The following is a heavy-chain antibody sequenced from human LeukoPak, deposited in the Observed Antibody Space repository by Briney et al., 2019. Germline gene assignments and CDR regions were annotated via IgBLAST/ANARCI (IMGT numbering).Heavy chain of an antibody. Sequence: SETLSLTCTVSGGSISSSSYYWGWIRQPPGKGLEWIGGIYYSGSTYYNPSLKSRVTISVDTSKNQFSLKLSSVTAADTAVYYCARQLRLEYYYDSSGYYGRAFDIWGQGTMVTVSS. J-gene: IGHJ3*02. CDR3: ARQLRLEYYYDSSGYYGRAFDI. CDR1: GGSISSSSYY. V-gene: IGHV4-39*01. D-gene: IGHD3-22*01. CDR2: IYYSGST.